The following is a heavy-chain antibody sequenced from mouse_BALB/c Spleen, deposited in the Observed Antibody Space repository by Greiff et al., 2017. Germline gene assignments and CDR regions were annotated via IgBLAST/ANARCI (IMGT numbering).Heavy chain of an antibody. J-gene: IGHJ1*01. Sequence: EVKLMESGGGLVKPGGSLKLSCAASGFTFSDYYMYWVRQTPEKRLEWVATISDGGSYTYYPDSVKGRFTISRDNAKNNLYLQMSSLKSEDTAMYYCAREVTGTKWYFDVWGAGTTVTVSS. V-gene: IGHV5-4*02. CDR1: GFTFSDYY. D-gene: IGHD4-1*01. CDR2: ISDGGSYT. CDR3: AREVTGTKWYFDV.